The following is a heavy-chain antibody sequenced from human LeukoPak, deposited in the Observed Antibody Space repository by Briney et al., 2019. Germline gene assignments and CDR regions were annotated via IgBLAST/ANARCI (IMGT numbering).Heavy chain of an antibody. J-gene: IGHJ6*03. CDR1: GFTFSSYA. CDR3: AKDRGAPAAIMGDYMDV. V-gene: IGHV3-23*01. CDR2: ISGSGGST. D-gene: IGHD2-2*01. Sequence: GGSLRLSCAASGFTFSSYAMSWVRQAPGKGLEWVSGISGSGGSTYYADSVKGRFTISRDNSKNTLYLQMNSLRAEDTAVYYCAKDRGAPAAIMGDYMDVWGKGTTVTASS.